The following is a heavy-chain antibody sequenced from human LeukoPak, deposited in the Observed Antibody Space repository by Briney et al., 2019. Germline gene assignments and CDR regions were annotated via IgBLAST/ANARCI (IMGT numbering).Heavy chain of an antibody. CDR2: FSHRGGS. V-gene: IGHV4-38-2*01. CDR3: ARHGAGVYYYMDV. D-gene: IGHD3-10*01. J-gene: IGHJ6*03. CDR1: GYSLSSGFF. Sequence: ASETLSLTCAVSGYSLSSGFFCDWIRQSPGKGLEWIGSFSHRGGSYHNPSLKSRVTISVDTSKNQFSLKLNSVTAADTAVYYCARHGAGVYYYMDVWGEGTTVTVSS.